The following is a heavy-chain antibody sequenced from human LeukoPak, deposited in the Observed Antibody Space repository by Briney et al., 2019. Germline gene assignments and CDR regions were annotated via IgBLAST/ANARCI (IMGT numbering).Heavy chain of an antibody. CDR2: IYYSGST. CDR1: GGSFSSYY. CDR3: ARQLRGEAVAGHLQPFDY. V-gene: IGHV4-59*08. J-gene: IGHJ4*02. Sequence: SDTLSLTCTVSGGSFSSYYWNLILQPPGKGLEWIGYIYYSGSTNYNPSLKSRVTISVDTSKNQFSLKLSSVTAADTAVYFCARQLRGEAVAGHLQPFDYWGQGTLVTVSS. D-gene: IGHD6-19*01.